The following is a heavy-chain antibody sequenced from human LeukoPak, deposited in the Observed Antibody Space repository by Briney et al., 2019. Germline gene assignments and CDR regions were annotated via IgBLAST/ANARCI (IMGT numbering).Heavy chain of an antibody. CDR1: GYTFTGDY. D-gene: IGHD3-3*01. V-gene: IGHV1-2*02. Sequence: ASVKVSCKASGYTFTGDYMHWVRQAPGQGLEWMGWINPNSGGTNYAQKFQGRVTMTRDTSISTAYMELSRLRSDDTAVYYCARDVTGRGVVIDYYFDYWGQGTLVTVSS. CDR3: ARDVTGRGVVIDYYFDY. CDR2: INPNSGGT. J-gene: IGHJ4*02.